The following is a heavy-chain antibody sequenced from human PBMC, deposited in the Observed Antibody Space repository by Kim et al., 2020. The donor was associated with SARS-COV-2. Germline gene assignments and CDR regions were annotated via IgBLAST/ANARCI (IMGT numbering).Heavy chain of an antibody. V-gene: IGHV3-48*02. CDR3: ARDLAAAGVRENWFDP. D-gene: IGHD6-13*01. CDR2: ISSSSSTI. CDR1: GFTFSSYS. J-gene: IGHJ5*02. Sequence: GGSLRLSCAASGFTFSSYSMNWVRQAPGKGLEWVSYISSSSSTIYYADSVKGRFTISRDNAKNSLYLQMNSLRDEDTAVYYCARDLAAAGVRENWFDPWGQGTLVTVSS.